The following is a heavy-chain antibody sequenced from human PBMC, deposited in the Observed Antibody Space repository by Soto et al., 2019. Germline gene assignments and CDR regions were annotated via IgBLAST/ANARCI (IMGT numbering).Heavy chain of an antibody. J-gene: IGHJ4*02. CDR3: ATDGTVTTPGVLDY. CDR2: ISSTSSTI. CDR1: GFTFSTYS. D-gene: IGHD4-4*01. V-gene: IGHV3-48*02. Sequence: EMQLVESGGGLVQPGGSLRLSCAASGFTFSTYSMNWVRQAPGKGLEWVSYISSTSSTIYYADSVKGRFTISRDNAKNSLYLQMNSLRDEDTAVYYCATDGTVTTPGVLDYWGQGTLVTVSS.